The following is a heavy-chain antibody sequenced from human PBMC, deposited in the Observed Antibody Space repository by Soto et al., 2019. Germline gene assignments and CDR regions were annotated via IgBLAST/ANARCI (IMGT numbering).Heavy chain of an antibody. D-gene: IGHD4-17*01. V-gene: IGHV4-59*01. CDR2: IYYSGST. J-gene: IGHJ6*01. Sequence: PSETLSLTCTVSGGSISSYYWSWIRQPPGKGLEWIGYIYYSGSTNYNPSLKSRVTISVDTSKNQFSLKLSSVTAADTAVYYCAGFHYGDYGGGGYYGMDVWGQGTTVTVSS. CDR3: AGFHYGDYGGGGYYGMDV. CDR1: GGSISSYY.